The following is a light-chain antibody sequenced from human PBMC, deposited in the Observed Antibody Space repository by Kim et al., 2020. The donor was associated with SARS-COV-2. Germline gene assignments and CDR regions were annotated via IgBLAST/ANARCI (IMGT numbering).Light chain of an antibody. CDR2: DTS. CDR3: LLFYSGISV. CDR1: TGTVTSRHY. J-gene: IGLJ3*02. Sequence: QAVVTQEPSLTVSPGGTVTLTRGSSTGTVTSRHYPYWFQQKPGQAPKTLIYDTSDRHSWTPARFSGSLLGDKAALTLSGAQPEDEADYYCLLFYSGISVFGGGTQLTVL. V-gene: IGLV7-46*01.